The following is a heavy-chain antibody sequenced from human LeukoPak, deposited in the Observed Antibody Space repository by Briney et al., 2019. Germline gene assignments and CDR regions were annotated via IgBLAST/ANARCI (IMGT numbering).Heavy chain of an antibody. J-gene: IGHJ5*02. CDR2: IYANGNT. CDR3: AKDGFCTETNCTLTSFDP. V-gene: IGHV4-4*07. CDR1: GDSISSYY. Sequence: KPSETLSLTCTVSGDSISSYYWSWLRQPAGKGLEWIGRIYANGNTNYNPSLKNRVTISVDKSRNLVSLKLTPVTAADTAVYYCAKDGFCTETNCTLTSFDPWGQGTRVTVSS. D-gene: IGHD3/OR15-3a*01.